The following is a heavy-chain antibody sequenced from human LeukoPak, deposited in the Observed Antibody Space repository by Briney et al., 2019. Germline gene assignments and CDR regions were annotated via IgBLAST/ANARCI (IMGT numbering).Heavy chain of an antibody. D-gene: IGHD4-23*01. CDR3: ARYLVTHSAIDY. CDR2: ISSSSSYI. CDR1: GFTFSSYS. V-gene: IGHV3-21*01. J-gene: IGHJ4*02. Sequence: GGSLRLSCAASGFTFSSYSMNWVRQAPGKGLGWVSSISSSSSYIYYADSVKGRFTIPRDNAKNSLYLQMNSLRAEDTAVYYCARYLVTHSAIDYWGQGTLVTVSS.